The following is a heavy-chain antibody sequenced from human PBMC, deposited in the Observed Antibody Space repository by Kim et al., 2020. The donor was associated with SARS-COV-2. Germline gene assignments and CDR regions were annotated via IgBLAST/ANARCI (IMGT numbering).Heavy chain of an antibody. CDR3: ARSPLGGGYGMDV. Sequence: YSPSFQGHVTISADKSISTAYLQWSSLKASDTAMYYCARSPLGGGYGMDVWGQGTTVTVSS. J-gene: IGHJ6*02. D-gene: IGHD3-10*01. V-gene: IGHV5-10-1*01.